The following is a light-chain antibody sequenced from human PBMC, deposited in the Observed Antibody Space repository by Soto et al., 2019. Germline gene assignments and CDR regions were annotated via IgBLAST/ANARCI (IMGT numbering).Light chain of an antibody. J-gene: IGLJ3*02. Sequence: QSALTQPASVSGSPGQSITISCTGTSSDIGAYKWVSWYQHHPGKAPKIMIYDVTNRPSGVSDRFSGSKSGSTASLTISGLQAEDEADYYCSSYRISDTLWVFGGGTKLTVL. CDR3: SSYRISDTLWV. V-gene: IGLV2-14*03. CDR2: DVT. CDR1: SSDIGAYKW.